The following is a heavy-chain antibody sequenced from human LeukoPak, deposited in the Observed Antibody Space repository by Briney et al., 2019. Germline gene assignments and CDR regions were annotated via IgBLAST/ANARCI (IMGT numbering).Heavy chain of an antibody. D-gene: IGHD3-9*01. CDR1: GFTFSSYG. CDR3: AKDLEYYDISYYFDY. Sequence: GGSLRLSCAASGFTFSSYGMHWVRQAPGKGREWVAFIRYDGSNKYYADSVKGRFTISRDNSKNTLYLQMNSLRAEDTAVYYCAKDLEYYDISYYFDYWGQGTLVTVSS. V-gene: IGHV3-30*02. J-gene: IGHJ4*02. CDR2: IRYDGSNK.